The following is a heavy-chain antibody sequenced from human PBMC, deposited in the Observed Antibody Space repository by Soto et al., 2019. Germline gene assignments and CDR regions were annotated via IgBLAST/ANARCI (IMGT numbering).Heavy chain of an antibody. D-gene: IGHD5-18*01. J-gene: IGHJ4*02. V-gene: IGHV3-23*01. CDR2: ISGSGGST. CDR1: GFTFSSYA. Sequence: EVQLLESGGGLVQPWGSLRLSCAASGFTFSSYAMSWVRQAPGKGLEWVSTISGSGGSTYYADSVKGRFTISRDNSKNTLYLQMNSLRAEDTAVYYCAKILLQYNYGGFDYWGQGTLVTVSS. CDR3: AKILLQYNYGGFDY.